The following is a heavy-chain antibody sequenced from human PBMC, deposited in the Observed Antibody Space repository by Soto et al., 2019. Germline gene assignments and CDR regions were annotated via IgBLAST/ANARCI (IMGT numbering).Heavy chain of an antibody. V-gene: IGHV6-1*01. CDR3: ARGIAAEGI. J-gene: IGHJ3*02. CDR2: TYYRSKWYN. Sequence: SQTLSLACAISGDSVSRNSSACNFIRQSPSRGLEWLGRTYYRSKWYNDYAVSVKSRITINPDTSKNQFSLQLNSVTPEDTAVYYCARGIAAEGIWGQGTMVTVSS. CDR1: GDSVSRNSSA. D-gene: IGHD6-13*01.